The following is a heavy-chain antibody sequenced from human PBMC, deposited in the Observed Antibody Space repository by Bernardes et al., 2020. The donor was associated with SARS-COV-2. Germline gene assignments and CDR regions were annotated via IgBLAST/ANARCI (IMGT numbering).Heavy chain of an antibody. D-gene: IGHD6-19*01. V-gene: IGHV1-18*01. CDR3: ARTDQPIIAVAGAGWYMDV. CDR1: GYTFTSYG. J-gene: IGHJ6*02. CDR2: ISAYNGNT. Sequence: ASVKVSCKASGYTFTSYGISWVRQAPGQGLEWMGWISAYNGNTNYAQKLQGRVTMTTDTSTSTAYMELRSLRSDDTAVYYCARTDQPIIAVAGAGWYMDVWGQGTTVTVSS.